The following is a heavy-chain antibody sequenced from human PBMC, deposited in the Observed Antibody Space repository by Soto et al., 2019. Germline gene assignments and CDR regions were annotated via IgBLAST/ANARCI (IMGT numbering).Heavy chain of an antibody. CDR3: ARSSHAAVTTFNY. V-gene: IGHV4-31*03. CDR2: IYYSGST. Sequence: QVQLQESGPGLVKPSQTLSLTCTVSGGSISSGGYYWSWIRQHPGKGLEWIGYIYYSGSTYYNPSFKSWVTISVNSSKNQCSLKLGSVAAAYTAVYYCARSSHAAVTTFNYWGQGTLVTVSS. CDR1: GGSISSGGYY. D-gene: IGHD4-17*01. J-gene: IGHJ4*02.